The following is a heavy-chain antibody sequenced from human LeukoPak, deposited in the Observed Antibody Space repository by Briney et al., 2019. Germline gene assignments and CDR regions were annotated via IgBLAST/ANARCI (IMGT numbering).Heavy chain of an antibody. CDR3: AKGNSGYSSGWYYHFFDY. J-gene: IGHJ4*02. CDR1: GIPFSHYA. Sequence: PGGSLRLSCAASGIPFSHYAMHWVRQAPGKGLEWVSAISGSGGSTYYADSVKGRFTISRDNSKNTLYLQMNSLRAEDTAVYYCAKGNSGYSSGWYYHFFDYWGQGTLVTVSS. CDR2: ISGSGGST. V-gene: IGHV3-23*01. D-gene: IGHD6-19*01.